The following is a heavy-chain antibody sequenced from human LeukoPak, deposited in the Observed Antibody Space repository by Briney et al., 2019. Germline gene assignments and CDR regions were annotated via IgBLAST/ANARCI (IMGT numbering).Heavy chain of an antibody. D-gene: IGHD6-19*01. CDR1: GGSISSGDYY. J-gene: IGHJ4*02. Sequence: SETLSLTCTVSGGSISSGDYYWSWIRQPPGKGLEWIGYIYYSGSTYYNPSLKSRVTISVDTSKNQFSLKLSSVTAADTAVYYCAREFSSGWTTYYIGYWGQGTLVTVSS. CDR3: AREFSSGWTTYYIGY. CDR2: IYYSGST. V-gene: IGHV4-30-4*08.